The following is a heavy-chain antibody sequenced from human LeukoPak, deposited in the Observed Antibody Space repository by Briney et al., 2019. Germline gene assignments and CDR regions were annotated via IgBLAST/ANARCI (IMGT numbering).Heavy chain of an antibody. CDR2: ISGSGGST. D-gene: IGHD3-22*01. V-gene: IGHV3-23*01. J-gene: IGHJ4*02. CDR1: GFSFSNYA. CDR3: AKSAYYDASGYYREYYFDY. Sequence: GGSLRLSSVPSGFSFSNYAMSWVRQAPGKGLEWVSSISGSGGSTHYADSVKGRFTISRDKTKNTLYMQMNSLRAEDTAVYYCAKSAYYDASGYYREYYFDYWGQGTLVTVSS.